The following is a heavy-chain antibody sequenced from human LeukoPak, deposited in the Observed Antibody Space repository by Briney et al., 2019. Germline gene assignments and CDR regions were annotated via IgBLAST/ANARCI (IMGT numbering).Heavy chain of an antibody. CDR1: ADSISGYS. Sequence: NPSETLSLTCTVSADSISGYSWNWVRQPAGRGLEWFGRFYTSGSINYNPSLKSRVTVSVDTSKNQFSLEMTSVTAADTAVYYCARGLYSSTYYFYYMDVWGKGTAVTVSS. CDR2: FYTSGSI. CDR3: ARGLYSSTYYFYYMDV. D-gene: IGHD6-13*01. J-gene: IGHJ6*03. V-gene: IGHV4-4*07.